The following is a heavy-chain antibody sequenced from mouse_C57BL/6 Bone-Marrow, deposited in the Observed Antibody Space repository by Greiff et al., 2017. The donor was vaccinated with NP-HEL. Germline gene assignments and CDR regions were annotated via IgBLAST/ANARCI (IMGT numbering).Heavy chain of an antibody. CDR1: GYTFTSYW. CDR3: AREGNYYGSRIPWFAY. V-gene: IGHV1-64*01. Sequence: VQLQQPGAELVKPGASVKLSCKASGYTFTSYWMHWVKQRPGQGLEWIGMIHPNSGSTNYNEKFKSKATLTVDKSSSTAYMQLSSLTSEDSAVYYCAREGNYYGSRIPWFAYWGQGTLVTVSA. J-gene: IGHJ3*01. D-gene: IGHD1-1*01. CDR2: IHPNSGST.